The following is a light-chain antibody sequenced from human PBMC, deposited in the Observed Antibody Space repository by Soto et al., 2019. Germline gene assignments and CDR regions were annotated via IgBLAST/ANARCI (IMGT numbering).Light chain of an antibody. CDR2: AAS. V-gene: IGKV3-15*01. J-gene: IGKJ4*01. Sequence: EIVMTQSPATLSVSPGERATLSCRASQSVSTNLAGYQQKPGQAPRLLIFAASVRATGIPDRFSGSGSGTEITLTISSMQSEDFAVYYCQRYDERPSNPSFGGGTKVEIK. CDR3: QRYDERPSNPS. CDR1: QSVSTN.